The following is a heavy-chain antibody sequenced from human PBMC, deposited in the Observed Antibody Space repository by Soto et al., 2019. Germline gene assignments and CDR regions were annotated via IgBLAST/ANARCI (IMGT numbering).Heavy chain of an antibody. D-gene: IGHD3-22*01. J-gene: IGHJ4*02. CDR3: AKGEDYYYDSSGYYF. CDR2: ISYDGSNK. V-gene: IGHV3-30*18. Sequence: PGGSLRLSCAASGFTFSSYGMHWVRQAPGKGLEWVAVISYDGSNKYYADSVKGRFTISRDNSKNTLYLQMNSLRAEDTAVYYCAKGEDYYYDSSGYYFWGQGTLVTVYS. CDR1: GFTFSSYG.